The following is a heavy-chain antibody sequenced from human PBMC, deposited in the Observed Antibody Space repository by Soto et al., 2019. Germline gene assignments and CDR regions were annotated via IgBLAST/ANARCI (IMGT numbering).Heavy chain of an antibody. Sequence: SETLSLTCTVSGGSISSSSYYWGWIRQPPGKGLEWIGSIYYSGSTYYNPSLKSRVTISVDTSKNQFSLKLSSVTAADTAVYYCARLLRGYDDWGQGTLVTVSS. CDR1: GGSISSSSYY. V-gene: IGHV4-39*01. D-gene: IGHD5-12*01. CDR3: ARLLRGYDD. J-gene: IGHJ4*02. CDR2: IYYSGST.